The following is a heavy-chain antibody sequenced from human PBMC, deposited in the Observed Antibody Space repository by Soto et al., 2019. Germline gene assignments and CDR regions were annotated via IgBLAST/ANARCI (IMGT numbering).Heavy chain of an antibody. V-gene: IGHV4-31*03. J-gene: IGHJ5*02. CDR1: GGSISSGGYY. CDR2: IYYSGST. Sequence: QVQLQESGPGLVKPSQTLSLTCTVSGGSISSGGYYWSWIRQHPGKGLEWIGYIYYSGSTYYNPSHKSRFTISVDTSKNQFSLKLSFVTAADTDVYYCARAGIAAAVLLAWGQGTLVTVSS. CDR3: ARAGIAAAVLLA. D-gene: IGHD6-13*01.